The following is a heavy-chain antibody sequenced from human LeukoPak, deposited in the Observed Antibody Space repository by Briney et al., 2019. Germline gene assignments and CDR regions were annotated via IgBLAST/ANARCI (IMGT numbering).Heavy chain of an antibody. CDR3: ARALIGYYFDY. D-gene: IGHD2-8*01. J-gene: IGHJ4*02. V-gene: IGHV3-21*01. CDR2: ISSSSSYI. CDR1: GFTLSGYS. Sequence: SGGSLRLSCAASGFTLSGYSMNWVRQAPGKGLEWVSSISSSSSYIYYADSMKGRITISRDSARNSLYLEMNSLRADDTAVYYCARALIGYYFDYWGQGTLVTVSS.